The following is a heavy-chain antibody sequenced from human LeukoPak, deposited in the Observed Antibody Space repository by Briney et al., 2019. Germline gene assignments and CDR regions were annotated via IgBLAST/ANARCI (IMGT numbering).Heavy chain of an antibody. CDR3: ARPLPPYYYDSSGYYRDY. V-gene: IGHV4-39*01. Sequence: SETLSLTCTVSGGSISSSIYSWGWIRQPPGKGLEWIGSIHYSGTTYYNPSLKSRVTISVDTAKNQFSLKLSSVAAADTAVYYCARPLPPYYYDSSGYYRDYWGQGTLVTVSS. CDR1: GGSISSSIYS. CDR2: IHYSGTT. J-gene: IGHJ4*02. D-gene: IGHD3-22*01.